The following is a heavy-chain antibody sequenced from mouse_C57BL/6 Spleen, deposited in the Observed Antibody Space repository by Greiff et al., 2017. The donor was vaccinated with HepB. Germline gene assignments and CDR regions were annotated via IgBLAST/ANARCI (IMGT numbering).Heavy chain of an antibody. J-gene: IGHJ3*01. CDR2: INPSNGGT. CDR1: GYTFTSYW. V-gene: IGHV1-53*01. Sequence: LQPGTELVKPGASVKLSCKASGYTFTSYWMHWVKQRPGQGLEWIGNINPSNGGTNYNEKFKSKATLTVDKSSSTAYMQRSSLTSEDSAVYYCARPVYYGSSSGFAYWGQGTLVTVSA. D-gene: IGHD1-1*01. CDR3: ARPVYYGSSSGFAY.